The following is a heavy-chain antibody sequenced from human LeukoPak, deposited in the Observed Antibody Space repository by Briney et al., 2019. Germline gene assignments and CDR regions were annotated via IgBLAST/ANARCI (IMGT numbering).Heavy chain of an antibody. CDR3: ARLDTVTTDAFDN. CDR2: IYYSGNT. Sequence: PWETLSLTCTVSGGSISGYYWSWIRQPPGKGLEWIGYIYYSGNTNYNPSLESRVAISVDMSKNQFSLKLKSVTAADTAVYYCARLDTVTTDAFDNWGQGTVVAVSS. D-gene: IGHD4-17*01. V-gene: IGHV4-59*08. J-gene: IGHJ3*02. CDR1: GGSISGYY.